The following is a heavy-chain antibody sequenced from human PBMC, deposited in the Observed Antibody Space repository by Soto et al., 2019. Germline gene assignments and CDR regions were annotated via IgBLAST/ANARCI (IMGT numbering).Heavy chain of an antibody. J-gene: IGHJ4*02. CDR2: ISGSGGRP. CDR3: AKAPGELPAAMLMYYFDY. CDR1: GFTFSSYA. V-gene: IGHV3-23*01. Sequence: EVQLLESGGGLVQPGGSLRLSCAASGFTFSSYAMSWVRQAPGKGLEWVSAISGSGGRPYYADSVKGRFTISRDNSKNTLYVQMNSLRAEDTAVYYCAKAPGELPAAMLMYYFDYWGQGTLVTVSS. D-gene: IGHD2-2*01.